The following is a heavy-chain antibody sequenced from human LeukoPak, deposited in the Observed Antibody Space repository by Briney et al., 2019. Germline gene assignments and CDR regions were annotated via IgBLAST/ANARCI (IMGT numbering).Heavy chain of an antibody. V-gene: IGHV3-30*18. CDR2: ILYDGSNK. J-gene: IGHJ4*02. D-gene: IGHD3-3*01. CDR1: GFPFSGYG. CDR3: AKGWGIPIFGVVTN. Sequence: PGGSLRLSCAASGFPFSGYGMNWVRQAPGKGLEWVAVILYDGSNKYYADSVKGRFTISRDNSKNTLYLQMNSLRAEDTAVYYCAKGWGIPIFGVVTNWGQGTLVTVSS.